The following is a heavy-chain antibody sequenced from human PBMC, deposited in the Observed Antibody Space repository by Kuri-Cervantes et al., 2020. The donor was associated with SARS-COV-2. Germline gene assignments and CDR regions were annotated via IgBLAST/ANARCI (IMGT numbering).Heavy chain of an antibody. CDR1: GFTFSGSS. Sequence: GESLKISCAASGFTFSGSSMHWVRQASGKGLEWVGRIRSKANSYETAYAASVKGRFTISRDDSKNTAYLQMNSLKTEDTAVYYCTGWRLSYCGGDFYSVEAYWGQGTLVTVSS. CDR3: TGWRLSYCGGDFYSVEAY. CDR2: IRSKANSYET. J-gene: IGHJ4*02. D-gene: IGHD2-21*01. V-gene: IGHV3-73*01.